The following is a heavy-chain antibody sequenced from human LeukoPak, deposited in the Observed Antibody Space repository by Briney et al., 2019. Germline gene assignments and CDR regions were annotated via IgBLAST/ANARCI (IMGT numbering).Heavy chain of an antibody. CDR2: ISGSGGST. D-gene: IGHD1-7*01. Sequence: GGSLRLSCAASGFTFSSYAMSWVRQAPGKGLEWVSAISGSGGSTYYADSVKGRSTISRDNSKNTLYLQMNSLRAEDTAVYYCAKRRGLELLYYYYMDVWGKGTTVTVSS. CDR1: GFTFSSYA. V-gene: IGHV3-23*01. J-gene: IGHJ6*03. CDR3: AKRRGLELLYYYYMDV.